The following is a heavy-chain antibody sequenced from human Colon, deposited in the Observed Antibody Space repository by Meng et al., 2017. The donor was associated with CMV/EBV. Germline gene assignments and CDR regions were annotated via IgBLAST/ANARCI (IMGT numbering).Heavy chain of an antibody. V-gene: IGHV3-48*03. CDR3: AKVGLGYYERSGFDY. D-gene: IGHD3-22*01. CDR2: INPGGTTI. CDR1: GFTFSSYE. J-gene: IGHJ4*02. Sequence: GESLKISCVASGFTFSSYEFNWVRQAPGKGLEWLSHINPGGTTIYYADSVKGRFTISRDDAKSSLYLQMSSLRVDDTAVYYCAKVGLGYYERSGFDYWGQGTLVTVSS.